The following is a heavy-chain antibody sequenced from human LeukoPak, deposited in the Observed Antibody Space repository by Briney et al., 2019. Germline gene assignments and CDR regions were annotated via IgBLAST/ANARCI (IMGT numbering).Heavy chain of an antibody. CDR3: ARVLYDSGGYPSAFDI. V-gene: IGHV4-38-2*02. D-gene: IGHD3-22*01. Sequence: SETLSLTCTVSGYSISSGYYWGWIRQPPGKGLEWIGSIYHSGSTYYNPSLKSRVTISVDTSKNQFSLKLSSVTVADTAVYYCARVLYDSGGYPSAFDIWGQGTMVTVSS. CDR2: IYHSGST. CDR1: GYSISSGYY. J-gene: IGHJ3*02.